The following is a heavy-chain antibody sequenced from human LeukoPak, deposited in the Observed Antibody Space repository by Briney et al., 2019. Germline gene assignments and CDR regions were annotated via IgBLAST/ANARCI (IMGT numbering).Heavy chain of an antibody. Sequence: SETLSLTCAVYGGSFSGYYWSWIRQPPGKGLEWIGEINHSGSTNYNPSLKSRVTISVDTSKNQFSLKLSSVTAADTAVYYCAYKMVRGVMVFDYWGQGTLVTVSS. D-gene: IGHD3-10*01. CDR2: INHSGST. V-gene: IGHV4-34*01. CDR1: GGSFSGYY. J-gene: IGHJ4*02. CDR3: AYKMVRGVMVFDY.